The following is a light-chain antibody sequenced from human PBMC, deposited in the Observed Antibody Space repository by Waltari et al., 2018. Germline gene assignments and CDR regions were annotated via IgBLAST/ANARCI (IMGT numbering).Light chain of an antibody. V-gene: IGLV1-40*01. CDR3: ESYDISLSAYV. CDR1: SSNIGAGFD. J-gene: IGLJ3*02. CDR2: VNN. Sequence: QSVLTQPPSLSGAPGQRVTISCAGNSSNIGAGFDVHWYQQFPGSAPRLLISVNNNRPSGVPDLFAVSKSGTSSSRGVIGLQAQDEADYYCESYDISLSAYVFGGGTKLTVL.